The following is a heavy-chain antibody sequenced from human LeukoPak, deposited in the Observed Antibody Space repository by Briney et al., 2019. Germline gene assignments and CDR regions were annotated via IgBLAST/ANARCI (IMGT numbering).Heavy chain of an antibody. J-gene: IGHJ6*03. D-gene: IGHD1-26*01. Sequence: SETLSLTCTVSGYSISSGYYWDWIRQPPGKGLEWIGTLSHSGSSYYNPSLKSRVTISVDTSKNQFSLNLSSVTAADTAVYYCAFSSYYLQGNYYYMDVWGKGTTVTVSS. V-gene: IGHV4-38-2*02. CDR1: GYSISSGYY. CDR3: AFSSYYLQGNYYYMDV. CDR2: LSHSGSS.